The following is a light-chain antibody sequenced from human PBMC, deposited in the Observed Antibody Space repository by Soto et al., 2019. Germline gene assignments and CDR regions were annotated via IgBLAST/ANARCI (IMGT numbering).Light chain of an antibody. CDR2: DAS. Sequence: EIVLKQSPVTLSLSPGERATLSCSASQSVTTFLAWYQQKPGQAPRLLIYDASKRATGIPARFSGSGSGTDFTLTISSLEPEDFAVYDCQQRTNWPLTFGGGTKVEIK. V-gene: IGKV3-11*01. J-gene: IGKJ4*01. CDR1: QSVTTF. CDR3: QQRTNWPLT.